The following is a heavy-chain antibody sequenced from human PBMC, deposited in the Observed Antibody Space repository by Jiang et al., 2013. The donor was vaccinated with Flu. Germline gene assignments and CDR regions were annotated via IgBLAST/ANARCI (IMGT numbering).Heavy chain of an antibody. CDR1: GGSFSGYY. CDR2: INHTGGT. J-gene: IGHJ4*02. CDR3: ARGPARSFGGAKEGDY. V-gene: IGHV4-34*01. Sequence: GSGLVKPSETLSLTCVVSGGSFSGYYWTWIRQPPGKGLQWIGEINHTGGTNYNPSLKSRVTMSVDTTNNQFSLKLTSVTAADTAVYYCARGPARSFGGAKEGDYWGQGSLVIISS. D-gene: IGHD3-10*01.